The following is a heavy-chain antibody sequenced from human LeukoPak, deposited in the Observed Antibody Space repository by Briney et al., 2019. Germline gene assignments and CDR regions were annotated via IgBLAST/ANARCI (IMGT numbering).Heavy chain of an antibody. CDR3: AKDAQRGFDYSNSLEH. CDR1: GFTFSHYG. CDR2: IWSDGSNK. Sequence: AGTLRLSCAASGFTFSHYGMHWVRQPPGKGLEWVAVIWSDGSNKFYADSVKGRFTISRDNFKNTVFLQMNSLRTGDTALYYCAKDAQRGFDYSNSLEHWGQGSLVTVSS. D-gene: IGHD4-11*01. V-gene: IGHV3-33*06. J-gene: IGHJ4*01.